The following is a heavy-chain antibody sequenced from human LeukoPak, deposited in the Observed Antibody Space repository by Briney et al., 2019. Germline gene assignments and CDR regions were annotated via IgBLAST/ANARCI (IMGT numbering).Heavy chain of an antibody. V-gene: IGHV3-11*01. CDR1: GFTFSDYY. Sequence: GGSLRLSCAASGFTFSDYYMSWIRQAPGKGLEWVSYISSSGSTIYYADSVKGRFTISRDNAKNSLYLQMNSLRAEDTAVYYCARDVPAAMRDIPNIAAAGPLDYWGQGTLVTVSS. CDR2: ISSSGSTI. D-gene: IGHD2-2*01. J-gene: IGHJ4*02. CDR3: ARDVPAAMRDIPNIAAAGPLDY.